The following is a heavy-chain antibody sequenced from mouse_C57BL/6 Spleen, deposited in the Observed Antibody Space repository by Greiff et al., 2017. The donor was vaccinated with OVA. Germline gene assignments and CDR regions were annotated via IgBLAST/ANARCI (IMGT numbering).Heavy chain of an antibody. Sequence: VQLQQSGAELVKPGASVKISCKASGYAFSSYWMNWVKQRPGKGLEWIGQIYPGDGDTNYNGKFKGKATLTADKSSSTAYMQLSSLTSEYSAVYFCARSPYGNHDYYAMDYWGQGTSVTVSS. CDR2: IYPGDGDT. J-gene: IGHJ4*01. V-gene: IGHV1-80*01. D-gene: IGHD2-1*01. CDR3: ARSPYGNHDYYAMDY. CDR1: GYAFSSYW.